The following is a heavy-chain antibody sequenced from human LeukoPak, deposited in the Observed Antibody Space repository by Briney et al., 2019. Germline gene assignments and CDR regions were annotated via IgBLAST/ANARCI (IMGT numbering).Heavy chain of an antibody. V-gene: IGHV1-18*01. CDR2: ISTYNVKT. Sequence: ASVKVSCKASGYIFTSYDISWVRQAPGQGLEWMGWISTYNVKTNYAQKLQGRVTMTTDTSTSTAYMELRSLRSDDTAVYYCARGSPLGHYRGQGTLVTVSS. CDR3: ARGSPLGHY. CDR1: GYIFTSYD. J-gene: IGHJ4*02.